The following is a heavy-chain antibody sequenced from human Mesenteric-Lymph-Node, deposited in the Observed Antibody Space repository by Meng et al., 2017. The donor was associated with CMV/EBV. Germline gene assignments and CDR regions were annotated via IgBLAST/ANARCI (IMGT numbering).Heavy chain of an antibody. J-gene: IGHJ6*02. CDR1: GYTFTSYY. CDR3: AKVEYLAGPTYYGMDV. Sequence: SVKVSCKASGYTFTSYYIHWVRQAPGHGLEYMGGIIPFVDKANYAQKFQGRVTITADKSTSTVYMEVTSLTSEDTAIYYCAKVEYLAGPTYYGMDVWGQGTSVTVSS. V-gene: IGHV1-69*10. CDR2: IIPFVDKA. D-gene: IGHD2/OR15-2a*01.